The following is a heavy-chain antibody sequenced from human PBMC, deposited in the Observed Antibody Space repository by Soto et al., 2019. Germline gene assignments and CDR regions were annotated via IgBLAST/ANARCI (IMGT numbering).Heavy chain of an antibody. J-gene: IGHJ6*02. CDR2: IYSGGNT. V-gene: IGHV3-66*01. CDR3: TRAGYYCSGDNCYYYYDLDV. D-gene: IGHD2-15*01. CDR1: GFTVSSSY. Sequence: ESGGGLVQPGGSLRLSCAASGFTVSSSYMNWVRQAPGKGLEWVSVIYSGGNTYYADSVKGRFTISRDNSKNTLYLQMNSLRAEDTAVYYCTRAGYYCSGDNCYYYYDLDVWGQGTTVTVSS.